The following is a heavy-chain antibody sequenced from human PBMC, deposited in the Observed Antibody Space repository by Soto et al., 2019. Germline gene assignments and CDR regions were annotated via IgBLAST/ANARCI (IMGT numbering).Heavy chain of an antibody. J-gene: IGHJ6*02. CDR1: GGTFSCYA. CDR2: IIPIFGTA. V-gene: IGHV1-69*13. CDR3: ARYLGTAYYYYGMDV. Sequence: SVQVSCKASGGTFSCYAISWVRQAPGQGLEWMGGIIPIFGTANYAQKFQGRVTITADESTSTAYMELSSLRSEDTAVYYCARYLGTAYYYYGMDVWGQGTTVTVSS. D-gene: IGHD2-21*02.